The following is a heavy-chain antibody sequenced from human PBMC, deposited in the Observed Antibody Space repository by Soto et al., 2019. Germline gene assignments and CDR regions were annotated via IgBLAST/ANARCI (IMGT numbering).Heavy chain of an antibody. D-gene: IGHD3-22*01. V-gene: IGHV1-46*01. CDR1: GYTFTSYY. CDR2: INPSGGST. J-gene: IGHJ4*02. Sequence: ASVKVSCKASGYTFTSYYMHWVRQAPGQGLEWMGIINPSGGSTSYAQKFQGGVTMTRDTSTSTVYMELSSLRSEDTAVYYCAREPYYYDSSGYGPFDYWGQGTLVTVSS. CDR3: AREPYYYDSSGYGPFDY.